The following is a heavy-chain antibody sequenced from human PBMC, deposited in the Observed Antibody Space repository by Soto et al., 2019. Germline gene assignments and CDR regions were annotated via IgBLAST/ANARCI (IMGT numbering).Heavy chain of an antibody. CDR1: GYTFISYG. Sequence: ASVKVSCKASGYTFISYGISWVRQAPGQGVEWMGWINAYNGNTNYAQKLQGRVTMTTDTSTSTAYMELRSLRSDDTAVYYCARQADYYGSGSYYNSLDAFDIWGQGTMVTVSS. CDR3: ARQADYYGSGSYYNSLDAFDI. J-gene: IGHJ3*02. CDR2: INAYNGNT. D-gene: IGHD3-10*01. V-gene: IGHV1-18*01.